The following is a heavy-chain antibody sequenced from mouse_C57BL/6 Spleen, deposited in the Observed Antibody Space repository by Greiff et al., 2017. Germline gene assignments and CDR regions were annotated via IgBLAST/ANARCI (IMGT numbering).Heavy chain of an antibody. V-gene: IGHV1-81*01. CDR3: AKEGGVVATPFAY. J-gene: IGHJ3*01. CDR1: GYTFTSYG. D-gene: IGHD1-1*01. CDR2: IYPRSGNT. Sequence: QVQLQQSGAELARPGASVKLSCKASGYTFTSYGISWVKQRTGQGLEWIGEIYPRSGNTYYNEKFKGKATLTADKSSSTAYMELRSLTSEDSAVYFCAKEGGVVATPFAYWGQGTLVTVSA.